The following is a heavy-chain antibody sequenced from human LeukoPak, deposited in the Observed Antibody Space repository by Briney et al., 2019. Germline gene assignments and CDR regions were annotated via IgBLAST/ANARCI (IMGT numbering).Heavy chain of an antibody. Sequence: GGSLRLSCAASGFTFSNAWMSWVRQAPGKGLEWVSGISWNSGSIGYADSVKGRFTISRDNAKNSLYLQMNSLRAEDTAVYYCARDLIAVAGTFDYWGQGTLVTVSS. CDR3: ARDLIAVAGTFDY. D-gene: IGHD6-19*01. CDR1: GFTFSNAW. CDR2: ISWNSGSI. V-gene: IGHV3-48*04. J-gene: IGHJ4*02.